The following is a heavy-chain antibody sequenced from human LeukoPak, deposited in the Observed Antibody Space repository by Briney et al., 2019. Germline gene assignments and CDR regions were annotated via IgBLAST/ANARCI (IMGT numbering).Heavy chain of an antibody. CDR1: GYTFTSYG. V-gene: IGHV1-18*01. J-gene: IGHJ6*02. D-gene: IGHD6-19*01. CDR3: ARVWGYSSGWYLGKPWNYYYGMDV. CDR2: ISAYNGNT. Sequence: GASVKVSCKASGYTFTSYGIGWVRQAPGQGLEWMGWISAYNGNTNYAQKLQGRVTMTTDTSTSTAYMELRSLRSEDTAVYYCARVWGYSSGWYLGKPWNYYYGMDVWGQGTTVTVSS.